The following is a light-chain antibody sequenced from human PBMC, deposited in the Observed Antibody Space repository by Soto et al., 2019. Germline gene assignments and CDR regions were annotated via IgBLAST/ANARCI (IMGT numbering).Light chain of an antibody. V-gene: IGLV3-1*01. Sequence: SYELTQPPSVSVSPGQTASITCSGDKLGDKYACWYQQKPGRSPVLVIYQDSKRPSGIPERFSGSNSGNTATLTISGTQAMDEADYYCQAWDSRTAVFGGGTKVTVL. CDR2: QDS. CDR3: QAWDSRTAV. CDR1: KLGDKY. J-gene: IGLJ2*01.